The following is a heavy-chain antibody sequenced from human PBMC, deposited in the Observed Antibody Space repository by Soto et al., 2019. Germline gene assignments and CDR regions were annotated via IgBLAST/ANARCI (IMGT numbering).Heavy chain of an antibody. CDR1: DDSINSGKYY. J-gene: IGHJ4*02. CDR3: ARLEGLATISYYFDF. D-gene: IGHD3-9*01. Sequence: QLQLQESGPGLVKPSETLSLTCSVSDDSINSGKYYWGWIRQPPGKGLEWIGSIYYRGNAYYNPSLQTRVTISLDKSKSPFSLKLNSVTAADSAVYFCARLEGLATISYYFDFWGPGALVIVSS. V-gene: IGHV4-39*01. CDR2: IYYRGNA.